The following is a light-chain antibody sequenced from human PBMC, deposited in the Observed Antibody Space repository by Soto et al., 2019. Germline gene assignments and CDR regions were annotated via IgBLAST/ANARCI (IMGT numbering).Light chain of an antibody. CDR2: AES. CDR3: QKSHSTPRT. J-gene: IGKJ1*01. Sequence: GDRVAITCRASQCISSYLNWYQQKPGKAPKLLIYAESSLQSAVPSRLSGSGSGRDLNLTINSLQPEDFATYYCQKSHSTPRTCGQGTKVDIK. CDR1: QCISSY. V-gene: IGKV1-39*01.